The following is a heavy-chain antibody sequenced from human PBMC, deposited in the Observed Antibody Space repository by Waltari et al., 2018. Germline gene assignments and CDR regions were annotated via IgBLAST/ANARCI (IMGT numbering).Heavy chain of an antibody. J-gene: IGHJ5*02. CDR1: GYTLTHSY. V-gene: IGHV1-2*06. CDR3: ARESAFSTSWYPGFDP. CDR2: INPNSGDT. Sequence: QVQLVQSGAEVKKPGASVKVSCKASGYTLTHSYMHRVRQAPGQGLEWMGLINPNSGDTNYARKFQDRVTMTRDTSVNTAYMVVGRLTSDDTAVYFCARESAFSTSWYPGFDPWGQGTLVTVAS. D-gene: IGHD2-2*01.